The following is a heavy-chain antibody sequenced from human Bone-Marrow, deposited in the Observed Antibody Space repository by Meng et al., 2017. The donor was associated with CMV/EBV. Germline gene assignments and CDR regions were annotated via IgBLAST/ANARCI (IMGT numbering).Heavy chain of an antibody. Sequence: GGSLRLSCEVSGFTLTDYWMDWVRQAPGKGLEWVANMNPHGSERNYVDSVKGRFIISRDSAKNSLYLQLNSLRVEDTAVYYCSRENLGLDSWGQGTLVTVSS. CDR2: MNPHGSER. CDR1: GFTLTDYW. J-gene: IGHJ5*01. V-gene: IGHV3-7*01. CDR3: SRENLGLDS.